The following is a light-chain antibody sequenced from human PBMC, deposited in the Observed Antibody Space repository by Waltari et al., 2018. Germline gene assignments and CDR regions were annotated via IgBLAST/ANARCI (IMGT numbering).Light chain of an antibody. CDR2: SNN. CDR3: AAWDDSLNVVV. CDR1: SSTIGSNT. Sequence: QSVLTQPPSASGTPGQRVTISCSGSSSTIGSNTVHWYQQLPGTAPKLLIYSNNQRPSGVPGRFSGSKSGTSASLAISGLQSEDEADYYCAAWDDSLNVVVFGGGTKLTVL. J-gene: IGLJ2*01. V-gene: IGLV1-44*01.